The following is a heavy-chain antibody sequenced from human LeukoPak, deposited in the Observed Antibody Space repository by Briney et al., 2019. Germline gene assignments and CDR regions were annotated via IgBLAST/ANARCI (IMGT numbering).Heavy chain of an antibody. J-gene: IGHJ4*02. D-gene: IGHD3-10*01. V-gene: IGHV3-23*01. CDR2: ISGSGGST. Sequence: GGSLRLSCAASGFTFSSYAMSWVRQAPGKGLEWVSAISGSGGSTYYADSVKGRFTISRDNSKNTLYLQMNSLRAEDTAVYYCASHIGTWFGELLSFFDYWGQGTLVTVSS. CDR3: ASHIGTWFGELLSFFDY. CDR1: GFTFSSYA.